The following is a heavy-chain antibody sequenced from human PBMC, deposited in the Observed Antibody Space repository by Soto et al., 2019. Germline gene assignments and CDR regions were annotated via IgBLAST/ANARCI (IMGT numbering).Heavy chain of an antibody. V-gene: IGHV1-18*01. Sequence: ASVKVSCKASGYTFTSYGISWGRQAPRQGLEWMGWISAYNGNTNYAQKLQGRVTMTTDTSTSTAYMELRSLRSDDTAVYYCARDLGMNYDFWSGPENYYYGMDVWGQGTTVTVSS. CDR1: GYTFTSYG. J-gene: IGHJ6*02. CDR2: ISAYNGNT. CDR3: ARDLGMNYDFWSGPENYYYGMDV. D-gene: IGHD3-3*01.